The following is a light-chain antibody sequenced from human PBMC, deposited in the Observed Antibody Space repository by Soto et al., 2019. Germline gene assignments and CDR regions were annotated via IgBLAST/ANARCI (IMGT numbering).Light chain of an antibody. CDR3: ASWDDSLNGRV. CDR1: SSNIGSNA. CDR2: SNN. V-gene: IGLV1-44*01. J-gene: IGLJ3*02. Sequence: QSVLTQPPSVSGTPGQSVTISCSGSSSNIGSNAVNWYQQFTGTAPKVLIYSNNQRPSGVTDRFSGSKSGTSASLAISGLQSADEADYYCASWDDSLNGRVFGGGTKLTVL.